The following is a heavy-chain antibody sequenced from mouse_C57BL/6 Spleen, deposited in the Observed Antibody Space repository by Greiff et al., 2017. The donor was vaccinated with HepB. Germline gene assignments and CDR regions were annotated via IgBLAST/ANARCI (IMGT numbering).Heavy chain of an antibody. J-gene: IGHJ1*03. CDR2: IDPSDSYT. Sequence: VQLQQSGAELVRPGTSVKLSCKASGYTFTSYWMHWVKQRPGQGLEWIGVIDPSDSYTNYNQKFKGKATLTVDTSSSTAYMQLSSLTSEDSAVYDCARQLLRWYFDVWGTRTTVTVSS. V-gene: IGHV1-59*01. CDR3: ARQLLRWYFDV. CDR1: GYTFTSYW. D-gene: IGHD1-1*01.